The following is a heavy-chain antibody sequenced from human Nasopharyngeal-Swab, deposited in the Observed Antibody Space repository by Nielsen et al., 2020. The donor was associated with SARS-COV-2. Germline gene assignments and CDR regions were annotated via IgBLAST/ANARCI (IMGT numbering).Heavy chain of an antibody. CDR3: ARHSYSSSWGYYYYGMDV. V-gene: IGHV3-53*01. J-gene: IGHJ6*02. D-gene: IGHD6-13*01. CDR2: IYSGGST. Sequence: GVLKISSAASGFTVSSNYMSWVRQAPGKGLELVSVIYSGGSTYYADSVKGRFTISRDNSKNTLYLQMNSLRAEDTAVYYCARHSYSSSWGYYYYGMDVWGQGTTVTVSS. CDR1: GFTVSSNY.